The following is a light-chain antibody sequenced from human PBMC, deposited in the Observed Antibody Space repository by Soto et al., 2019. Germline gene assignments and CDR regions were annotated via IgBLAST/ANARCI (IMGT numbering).Light chain of an antibody. J-gene: IGKJ4*01. CDR3: QQNNKWPPVT. Sequence: EVVMTQSPATVSVFPGEGVTLSCRASQTISTDLAWYQQKPGQAPRLLIYGASTRATGVPDRFSGGGSGTEFTLTISSPQSEDFAFYYCQQNNKWPPVTFGGGTKVDIK. CDR2: GAS. V-gene: IGKV3-15*01. CDR1: QTISTD.